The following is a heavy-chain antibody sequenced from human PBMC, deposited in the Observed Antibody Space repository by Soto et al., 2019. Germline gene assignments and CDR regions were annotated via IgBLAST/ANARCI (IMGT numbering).Heavy chain of an antibody. V-gene: IGHV3-48*01. D-gene: IGHD3-22*01. J-gene: IGHJ4*02. CDR1: GFTFSSYS. Sequence: PGGSLRLSCAASGFTFSSYSMNWVRQAPGKGLEWVSYISSSSSTIYYADSVKGRFTISRDNAKNSLYLQMNSLRAEDTAVYYCARDVIDLPVVSGYYDYWGQGTQVTVSS. CDR2: ISSSSSTI. CDR3: ARDVIDLPVVSGYYDY.